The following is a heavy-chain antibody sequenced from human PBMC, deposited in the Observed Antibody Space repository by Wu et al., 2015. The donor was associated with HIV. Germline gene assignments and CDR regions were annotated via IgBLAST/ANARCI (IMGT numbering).Heavy chain of an antibody. CDR3: AREGDSFDGAMVAFHI. CDR2: MNPNSGYT. V-gene: IGHV1-8*01. Sequence: QVHLVQSGAEVKKPGASVKVSCKASGYTFTSYDINWVRQATGQGLEWMGWMNPNSGYTGYAQKFQGRVTLTRNTSISTAYMELSSLRSEDTAVYYCAREGDSFDGAMVAFHIWGQGTVSPSLQ. J-gene: IGHJ3*02. D-gene: IGHD3-9*01. CDR1: GYTFTSYD.